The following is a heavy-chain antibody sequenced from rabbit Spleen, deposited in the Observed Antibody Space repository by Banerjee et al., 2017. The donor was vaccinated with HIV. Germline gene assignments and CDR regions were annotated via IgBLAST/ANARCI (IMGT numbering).Heavy chain of an antibody. CDR3: ARDTSSSFSSYGMDL. V-gene: IGHV1S40*01. Sequence: QSLEESGGDLVKPGASLTLTCTASGVSFSSSSYMCWVRQAPGKGLEWIACIDSGSSGFTYFATWAKGRFTISKTSSTTVTLQMTRLTAAGTATYFCARDTSSSFSSYGMDLWGQGTLVTVS. J-gene: IGHJ6*01. CDR1: GVSFSSSSY. D-gene: IGHD1-1*01. CDR2: IDSGSSGFT.